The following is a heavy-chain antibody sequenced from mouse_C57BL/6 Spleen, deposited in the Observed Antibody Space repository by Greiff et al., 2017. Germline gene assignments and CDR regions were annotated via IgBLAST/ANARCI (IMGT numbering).Heavy chain of an antibody. D-gene: IGHD2-3*01. Sequence: VKLQESGAELVKPGASVKMSCKASGYTFTSYWITWVKQRPGQGLEWIGDIYPGSGSTNYNEKFKSKATLTVDTSSSTAYMQLSSLTSEDSAVYYCARLYDGYYGYFDVWGTGTTVTVSS. J-gene: IGHJ1*03. V-gene: IGHV1-55*01. CDR1: GYTFTSYW. CDR3: ARLYDGYYGYFDV. CDR2: IYPGSGST.